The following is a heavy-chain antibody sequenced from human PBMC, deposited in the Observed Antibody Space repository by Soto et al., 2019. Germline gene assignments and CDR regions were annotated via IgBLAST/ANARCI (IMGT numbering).Heavy chain of an antibody. J-gene: IGHJ4*02. D-gene: IGHD4-17*01. CDR3: ARGLYGAYAQYF. CDR2: IKGDEITT. Sequence: TGGSLRLSCAASGFTFSNYWIHWVRQAPGKGLVWVSRIKGDEITTNYADSVKGRFTISRDNAKNTVFLQMHSLRAEDTALYYCARGLYGAYAQYFWAQGILVTVS. V-gene: IGHV3-74*01. CDR1: GFTFSNYW.